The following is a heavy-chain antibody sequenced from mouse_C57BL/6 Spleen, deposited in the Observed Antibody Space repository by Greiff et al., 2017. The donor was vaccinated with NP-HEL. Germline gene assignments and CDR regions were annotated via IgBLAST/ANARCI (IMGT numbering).Heavy chain of an antibody. CDR3: TYYDYDLYAMDD. J-gene: IGHJ4*01. CDR2: IDPETGGT. D-gene: IGHD2-4*01. V-gene: IGHV1-15*01. CDR1: GYTFTDYE. Sequence: QVQLKQSGAELVRPGASVTLSCKASGYTFTDYEMHWVKQTPVHGLEWIGAIDPETGGTAYNQKLKGKAILTADKSSSSAYMELLSLTSEDSAVYYCTYYDYDLYAMDDWGQGTSVTVSS.